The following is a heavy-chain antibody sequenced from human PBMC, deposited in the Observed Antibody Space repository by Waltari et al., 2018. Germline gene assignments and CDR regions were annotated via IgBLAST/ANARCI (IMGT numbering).Heavy chain of an antibody. CDR3: ALEQRDAVAYFDY. D-gene: IGHD5-18*01. CDR2: SNPNTGFT. Sequence: QVQLVQSGAEVKKPGASVKVSCKASGYSFIDQYIHWVRQAPGQGLEWMCWSNPNTGFTNVAQKFQGRVTRTSNRSMRTAHMELSRLRFDDTAGYYCALEQRDAVAYFDYWGQGTLVTVSS. V-gene: IGHV1-2*02. CDR1: GYSFIDQY. J-gene: IGHJ4*02.